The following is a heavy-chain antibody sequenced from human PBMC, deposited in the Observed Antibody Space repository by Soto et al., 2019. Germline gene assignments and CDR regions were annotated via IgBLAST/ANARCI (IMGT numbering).Heavy chain of an antibody. Sequence: EVHLLESGGGLVQPGGSLRLSCAASGFTFSSYAMSWVRQAPGKGLEWVSSMSHSGGTTYYADSVKGRFTISRDNSKNTLYLKMNSLRAEDTAVYYCTKVIGSGWYFHYWGQGTLVTVSS. D-gene: IGHD6-19*01. CDR1: GFTFSSYA. V-gene: IGHV3-23*01. CDR3: TKVIGSGWYFHY. J-gene: IGHJ4*02. CDR2: MSHSGGTT.